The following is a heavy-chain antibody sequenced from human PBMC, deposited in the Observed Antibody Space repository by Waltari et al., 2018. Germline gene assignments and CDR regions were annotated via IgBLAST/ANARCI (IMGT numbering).Heavy chain of an antibody. CDR3: AVWGGYNDY. J-gene: IGHJ4*02. D-gene: IGHD5-12*01. CDR2: ISYDGSNK. V-gene: IGHV3-30-3*01. CDR1: GFTFSSYA. Sequence: QVQLVESGGGVVQHGRSLRLSCAASGFTFSSYAMHWVRQAPGKGLEWVAVISYDGSNKYYADSVKGRFTISRDNSKNTLYLQMNSLRAEDTAVYYCAVWGGYNDYWGKGTLVTVSS.